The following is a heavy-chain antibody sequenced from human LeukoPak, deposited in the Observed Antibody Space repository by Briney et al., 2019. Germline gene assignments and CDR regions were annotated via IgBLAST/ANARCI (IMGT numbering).Heavy chain of an antibody. CDR2: ISGSGGST. CDR3: AKNIAAAGITFLDY. CDR1: GFTFSSYA. D-gene: IGHD6-13*01. Sequence: GGSPRLSCAASGFTFSSYAMSWVRQAPGKGLEWVSAISGSGGSTYYADSVKGRFTISRDNSKNTLYLQMNSLRAEDTAVYYCAKNIAAAGITFLDYWGQGTLVTVSS. V-gene: IGHV3-23*01. J-gene: IGHJ4*02.